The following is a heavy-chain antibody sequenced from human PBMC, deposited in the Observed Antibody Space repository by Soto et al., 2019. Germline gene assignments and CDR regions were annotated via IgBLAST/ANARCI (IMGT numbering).Heavy chain of an antibody. Sequence: VQLQESGPGLVKSSQTLSLTCTISGNSLNSHDDYWTWIRHLPGEGLQWIGYFHFSGSTYYNPSLASRVSISTDPSKTQFSLILISVTVADTAVYYCARDSYSYGYPSPLSFDRWGQGIPVTVSS. D-gene: IGHD5-18*01. V-gene: IGHV4-31*03. J-gene: IGHJ4*02. CDR1: GNSLNSHDDY. CDR3: ARDSYSYGYPSPLSFDR. CDR2: FHFSGST.